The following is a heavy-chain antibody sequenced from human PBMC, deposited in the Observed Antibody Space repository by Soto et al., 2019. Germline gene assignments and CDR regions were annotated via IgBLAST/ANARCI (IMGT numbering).Heavy chain of an antibody. D-gene: IGHD6-13*01. CDR3: AKDGYYSSSWAFDY. J-gene: IGHJ4*02. CDR2: ISYDGSNK. V-gene: IGHV3-30*18. Sequence: QVQLVESGGGVVQPGRSLRLSCAASGFTFSSYGMHWVRQAPGMGLEWVAVISYDGSNKYYADSVKGRFTISRDNSKNTLYLQMNSLRAEDTAVYYCAKDGYYSSSWAFDYWGQGTLVTVSS. CDR1: GFTFSSYG.